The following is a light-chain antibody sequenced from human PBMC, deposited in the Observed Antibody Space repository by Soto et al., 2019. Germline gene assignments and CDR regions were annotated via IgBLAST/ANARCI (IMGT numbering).Light chain of an antibody. V-gene: IGLV2-11*01. CDR2: DVS. Sequence: QSALTQPRSVSGSPGQSVTISCTGTSSDVGGYNYVSWYQQHPGKAPKVMIYDVSKRPSGVPDRFSGSKSGNTASLTISGLQAEDDADYYCWSYAGNDTVYVSGTGTKVTVL. J-gene: IGLJ1*01. CDR3: WSYAGNDTVYV. CDR1: SSDVGGYNY.